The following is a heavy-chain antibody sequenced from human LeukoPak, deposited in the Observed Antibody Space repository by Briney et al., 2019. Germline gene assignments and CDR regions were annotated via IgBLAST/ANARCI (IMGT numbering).Heavy chain of an antibody. D-gene: IGHD5-18*01. CDR1: GFSFSNYA. V-gene: IGHV3-23*01. CDR3: AKRVDTAMVMEGLAFDI. J-gene: IGHJ3*02. CDR2: ISGSGGTT. Sequence: PGGSLRLSCAASGFSFSNYAMSWVRQAPGKGLEWVSAISGSGGTTFYADSVKGRFTISRDNSKSTLYLQLKSLRDEDTAVYYCAKRVDTAMVMEGLAFDIWGQGTMVTVSS.